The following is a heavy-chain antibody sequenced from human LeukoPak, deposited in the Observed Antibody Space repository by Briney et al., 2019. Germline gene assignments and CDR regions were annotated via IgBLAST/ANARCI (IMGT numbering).Heavy chain of an antibody. CDR3: ARGYYGAVTFDY. Sequence: PSETLSLTCTVSGGSISSFYWSWIRQPPGKGLEWIGYIYHSGSTSYNLSLKSRVTVSVDTSKNQFSLKLTSVTAADTAVYYCARGYYGAVTFDYWGQGTLVTVSS. CDR2: IYHSGST. V-gene: IGHV4-59*01. CDR1: GGSISSFY. D-gene: IGHD3-3*01. J-gene: IGHJ4*02.